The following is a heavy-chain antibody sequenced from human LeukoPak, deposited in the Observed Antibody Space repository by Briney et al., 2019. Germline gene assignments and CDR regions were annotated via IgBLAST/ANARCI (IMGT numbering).Heavy chain of an antibody. CDR2: INPNSGGT. V-gene: IGHV1-2*02. Sequence: ASVKVSCKASGYTFTGYYMHWVRQAPGQGLEWMGWINPNSGGTNYAQKFQGRVTMTGDTSISTAYVELSRLRSDDTAVYYCAREEVVVTAFFYWGQGTLVTVSS. D-gene: IGHD2-21*02. CDR1: GYTFTGYY. CDR3: AREEVVVTAFFY. J-gene: IGHJ4*02.